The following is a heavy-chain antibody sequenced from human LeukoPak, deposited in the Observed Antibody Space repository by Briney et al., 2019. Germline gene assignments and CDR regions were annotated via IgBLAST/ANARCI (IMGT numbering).Heavy chain of an antibody. CDR1: AYSISSGYY. D-gene: IGHD3-10*01. J-gene: IGHJ3*01. CDR3: ARGHYGLL. V-gene: IGHV4-38-2*02. Sequence: PSETLSLTCTVSAYSISSGYYWGWIRQPPGKGLEWIGSIYHSGSTYYNPSLKSRVTISVDTSKNQFSLKLSSVTAADTAVYYCARGHYGLLWGQGTMVTVSS. CDR2: IYHSGST.